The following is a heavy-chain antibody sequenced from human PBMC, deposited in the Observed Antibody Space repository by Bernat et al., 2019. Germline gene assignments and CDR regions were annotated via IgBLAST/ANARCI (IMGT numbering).Heavy chain of an antibody. Sequence: QVQLVQSGAEVKKPGASVKVSCKASGYTFTGYYMHWVRQTPGQGLECMGWINPNIGGTNYAQKFQGWGAMTSDPSMSTAYMELSRLRSDDTAVYYCARGGGEGGYCSSTSCYEDQNCFDPWGRGTLVTVSA. D-gene: IGHD2-2*01. CDR3: ARGGGEGGYCSSTSCYEDQNCFDP. J-gene: IGHJ5*02. CDR2: INPNIGGT. CDR1: GYTFTGYY. V-gene: IGHV1-2*04.